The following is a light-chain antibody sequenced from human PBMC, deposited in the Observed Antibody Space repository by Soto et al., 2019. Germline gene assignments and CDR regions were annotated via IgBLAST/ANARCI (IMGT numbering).Light chain of an antibody. V-gene: IGKV1-6*01. Sequence: AIQMTQSPSSLSACVGDRVTITCRASQGIRDDLGWYQHKPGKAPKLLIYAASSLQSGVPSRFSGSGSGTDFTLTISSLQPEDFATYYCLQDHNYPYTFGQGTKLEIK. CDR1: QGIRDD. CDR2: AAS. CDR3: LQDHNYPYT. J-gene: IGKJ2*01.